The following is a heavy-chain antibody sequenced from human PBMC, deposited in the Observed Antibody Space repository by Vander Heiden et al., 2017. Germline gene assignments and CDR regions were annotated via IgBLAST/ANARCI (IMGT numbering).Heavy chain of an antibody. CDR3: AREGVVVTPIPDPFDI. CDR1: GYTFLSYD. J-gene: IGHJ3*02. CDR2: MNPNSGNT. V-gene: IGHV1-8*01. D-gene: IGHD2-21*02. Sequence: QLQLVQSGAEVKKPGASVKVSCKASGYTFLSYDIKWVRQAAGQGLEWMGWMNPNSGNTGYAQKFQGRVTMTRSTSISTAYMELSSLTSEDTAVYYCAREGVVVTPIPDPFDIWGQGTMVIVSS.